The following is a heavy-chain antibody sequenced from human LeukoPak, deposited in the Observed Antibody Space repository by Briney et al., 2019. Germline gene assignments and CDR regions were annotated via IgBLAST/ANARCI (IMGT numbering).Heavy chain of an antibody. D-gene: IGHD2-15*01. CDR3: ARVDMGYCSGGSCQYGLLDY. Sequence: SSETLSLTCTVSGGSISSGDYYWSWIRQPPGKGLEWIGYIYYSGSTYYNPSLKSRVTISVDTSKNQFSLKLSSVTAADTAVYYCARVDMGYCSGGSCQYGLLDYWGQGTLVTVSS. CDR2: IYYSGST. V-gene: IGHV4-30-4*08. J-gene: IGHJ4*02. CDR1: GGSISSGDYY.